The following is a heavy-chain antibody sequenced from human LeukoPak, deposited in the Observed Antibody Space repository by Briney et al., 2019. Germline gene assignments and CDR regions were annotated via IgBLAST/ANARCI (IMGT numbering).Heavy chain of an antibody. CDR1: GGSISSYY. V-gene: IGHV4-59*01. Sequence: PSETLSLTCTVSGGSISSYYWSWIRQPPGKRLEWIGYIYYSGSTNYNPSLKSRVTISVDTSKNQFSLKLSSVTAADTAVYYCARVPWELYFDCWGQGTLVTVPS. CDR2: IYYSGST. CDR3: ARVPWELYFDC. J-gene: IGHJ4*02. D-gene: IGHD1-26*01.